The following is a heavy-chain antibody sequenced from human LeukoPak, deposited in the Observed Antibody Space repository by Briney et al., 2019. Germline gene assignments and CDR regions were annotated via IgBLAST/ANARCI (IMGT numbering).Heavy chain of an antibody. V-gene: IGHV5-51*01. CDR2: IYPGDSDT. CDR1: EYSFTNYW. CDR3: ARLAAAGKGWFDP. J-gene: IGHJ5*02. D-gene: IGHD6-13*01. Sequence: PGESMKISCKGSEYSFTNYWIGWVRQIAGKGQERMGIIYPGDSDTRYSPSFRGQVTISADKSISTAYLQWSSLKASDTAMYYCARLAAAGKGWFDPWGQGTLVTVSS.